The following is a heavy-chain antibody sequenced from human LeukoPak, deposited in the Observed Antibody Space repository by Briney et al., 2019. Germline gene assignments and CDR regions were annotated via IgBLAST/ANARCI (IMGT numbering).Heavy chain of an antibody. V-gene: IGHV4-38-2*01. CDR1: GHSISSGYY. J-gene: IGHJ4*02. D-gene: IGHD6-13*01. CDR2: IYHSGRT. CDR3: ARGGAAAGTPNFDS. Sequence: PSETLSLTCAVSGHSISSGYYWGWIRQPPGKGLEWIGDIYHSGRTYYNPSLKSRVTISVDTSMNQLSLKLSSVTAADTAVYYCARGGAAAGTPNFDSWGQGTLVTVSS.